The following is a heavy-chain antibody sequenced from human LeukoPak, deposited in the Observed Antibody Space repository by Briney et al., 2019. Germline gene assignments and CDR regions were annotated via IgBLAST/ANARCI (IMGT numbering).Heavy chain of an antibody. CDR1: GFTFSDYY. CDR2: ISSSGSTI. CDR3: ARSPNYVWGSYRYTFDY. D-gene: IGHD3-16*02. Sequence: GGSLRLXCAASGFTFSDYYMSWIRRAPGKGLEWVSYISSSGSTIYYADSVKGRFTISRDNAKNSLYLQMNSLRAEDTAVYYCARSPNYVWGSYRYTFDYWGQGTLVTVSS. J-gene: IGHJ4*02. V-gene: IGHV3-11*04.